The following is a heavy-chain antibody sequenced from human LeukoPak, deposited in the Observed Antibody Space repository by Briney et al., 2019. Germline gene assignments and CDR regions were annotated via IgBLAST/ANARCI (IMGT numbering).Heavy chain of an antibody. D-gene: IGHD6-6*01. CDR3: ARGSPSSSRWFDP. J-gene: IGHJ5*02. V-gene: IGHV4-34*01. Sequence: SETLSLTCGVHGGSFSGYHWSWIRLRPGKGLEWIGDINHSGSTHYNPSLKSRVTILVDTSNNQFSLKLHSVTAADTAVYYCARGSPSSSRWFDPWGQGTLVTVSS. CDR2: INHSGST. CDR1: GGSFSGYH.